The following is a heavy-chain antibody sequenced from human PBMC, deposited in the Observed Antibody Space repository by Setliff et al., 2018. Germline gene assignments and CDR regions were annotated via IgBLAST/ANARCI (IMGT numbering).Heavy chain of an antibody. V-gene: IGHV1-46*01. CDR1: GYSLVTHY. Sequence: ASVKVSCKASGYSLVTHYMHWVRQAPGQGLEWMGLINTGGGSSSYAPKFQGRVTMTTDTTTSTAYMELRSLRSDDTAVYYCARERAYDGINYYGMDVWGQGTTVTVSS. D-gene: IGHD3-22*01. J-gene: IGHJ6*01. CDR3: ARERAYDGINYYGMDV. CDR2: INTGGGSS.